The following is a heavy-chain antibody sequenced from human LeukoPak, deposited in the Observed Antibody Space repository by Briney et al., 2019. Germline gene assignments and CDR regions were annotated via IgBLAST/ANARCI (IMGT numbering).Heavy chain of an antibody. CDR2: ISGSGGST. J-gene: IGHJ4*02. D-gene: IGHD6-13*01. CDR1: GFTFSSYA. V-gene: IGHV3-23*01. CDR3: AKRQQQRSFFDY. Sequence: GGSLRLSCAASGFTFSSYAMSWVRQAPGKGLEWVSAISGSGGSTYYADSVKGRFTISRDNSKDTLYLQMNSLRAEDTAVYYCAKRQQQRSFFDYWGQGTLVTVSS.